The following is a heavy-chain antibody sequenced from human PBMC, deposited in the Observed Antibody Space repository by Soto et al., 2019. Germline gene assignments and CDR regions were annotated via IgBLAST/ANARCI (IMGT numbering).Heavy chain of an antibody. Sequence: PGGSLRLSCAASGFTFSNFYMSWIRQAPGKGLEWVSYISSSGNNIDYADSVKGRFTISRDNAKNSLYLQMNSLRPEDTAVYYCARDGGSKSGYYYFMDVWGKGTTVTVS. CDR1: GFTFSNFY. D-gene: IGHD2-15*01. J-gene: IGHJ6*03. V-gene: IGHV3-11*01. CDR3: ARDGGSKSGYYYFMDV. CDR2: ISSSGNNI.